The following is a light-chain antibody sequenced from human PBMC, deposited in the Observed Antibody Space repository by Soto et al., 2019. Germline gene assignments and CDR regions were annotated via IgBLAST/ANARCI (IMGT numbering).Light chain of an antibody. J-gene: IGKJ1*01. CDR2: EAS. CDR3: QQYRTYPT. CDR1: QSGSRW. Sequence: DIQMTQSPSTLSASVGDRVTITCRAIQSGSRWLAWYQQKPGKAPKLLLYEASIFKSGVTSRFGGGGAGTDFTLTISSMQHDDFATYYGQQYRTYPTFGQGTKVEIK. V-gene: IGKV1-5*03.